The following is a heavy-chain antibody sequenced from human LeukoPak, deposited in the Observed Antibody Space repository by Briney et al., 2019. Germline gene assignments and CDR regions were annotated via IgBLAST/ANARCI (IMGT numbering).Heavy chain of an antibody. J-gene: IGHJ4*02. V-gene: IGHV1-69*13. CDR1: GGTFSSNA. CDR2: ITPISDTA. CDR3: AWGVVGHNFGQRYDLDY. Sequence: SVKVSCKASGGTFSSNAISWVRQAPGQGLEWVGGITPISDTANYAQKFQGRVTITADEYTSTAYVELSSLRSEDTAVYYCAWGVVGHNFGQRYDLDYWGQGTLVIVSS. D-gene: IGHD3-3*01.